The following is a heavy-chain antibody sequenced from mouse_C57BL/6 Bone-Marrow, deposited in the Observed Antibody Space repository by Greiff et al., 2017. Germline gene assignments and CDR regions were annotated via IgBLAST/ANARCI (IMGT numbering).Heavy chain of an antibody. CDR1: GYTFTSYW. CDR2: IYPGSGST. J-gene: IGHJ3*01. Sequence: VQLQQPGAELVKPGASVKMSCKASGYTFTSYWITWVKQRPGQGLEWIGDIYPGSGSTNYNEKFKSKATLTVDTSSSTAYMQLSSLTSEDSAVYYCARAYYDCPAWFAYWGQGTLVTVSA. CDR3: ARAYYDCPAWFAY. V-gene: IGHV1-55*01. D-gene: IGHD2-4*01.